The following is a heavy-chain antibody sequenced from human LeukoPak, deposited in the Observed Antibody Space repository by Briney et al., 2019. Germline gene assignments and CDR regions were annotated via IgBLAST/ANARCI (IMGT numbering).Heavy chain of an antibody. D-gene: IGHD5-18*01. CDR3: ARLRAVGYSYGHPFDY. CDR2: IYYSGST. J-gene: IGHJ4*02. Sequence: SETLSLTCTVSGGSISSSGYDWGWIRQPPGKGLEWIGSIYYSGSTNYNPSLKSRVTISVDTSKNQFSLKLSSVTAADTAVYYCARLRAVGYSYGHPFDYWGQGTLVTVSS. CDR1: GGSISSSGYD. V-gene: IGHV4-39*07.